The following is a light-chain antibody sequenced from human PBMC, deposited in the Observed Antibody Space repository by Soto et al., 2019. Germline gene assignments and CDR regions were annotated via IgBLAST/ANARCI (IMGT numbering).Light chain of an antibody. CDR3: QSYDNSLSVYD. Sequence: QSVLTQPPSVSGAPGQRVTISCTGSSSNIGAHYGVHWYQQLPGTAPKLLIYGNSNRPSGVPDRFSGSKSGTSASLAITGLQAEDEADYYCQSYDNSLSVYDFGTGTQVTAL. J-gene: IGLJ1*01. V-gene: IGLV1-40*01. CDR1: SSNIGAHYG. CDR2: GNS.